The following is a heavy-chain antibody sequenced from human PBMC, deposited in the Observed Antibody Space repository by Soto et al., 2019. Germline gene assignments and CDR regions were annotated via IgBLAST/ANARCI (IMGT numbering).Heavy chain of an antibody. CDR3: ARLLDYYYYYMDV. CDR2: ISSSGSTI. Sequence: PGGSLRLSWAASGLTFSDYYMIWIRQAPGKGLEWVSYISSSGSTIYYADSVKGRFTISRDNAKNSLYLQMNSLRAEDTAVYYCARLLDYYYYYMDVWGKGTTVTSP. J-gene: IGHJ6*03. CDR1: GLTFSDYY. D-gene: IGHD2-21*01. V-gene: IGHV3-11*01.